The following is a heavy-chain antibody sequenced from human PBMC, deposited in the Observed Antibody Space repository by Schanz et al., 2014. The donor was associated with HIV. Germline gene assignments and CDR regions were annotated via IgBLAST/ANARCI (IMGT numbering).Heavy chain of an antibody. CDR1: GLTLSSYG. CDR2: ISGGSGST. CDR3: ATDLSSSWFFDN. V-gene: IGHV3-23*01. J-gene: IGHJ4*02. D-gene: IGHD6-13*01. Sequence: EVQVLESGGDLVQPGGSLRLSCAASGLTLSSYGMSWVRQAPGKGLEWVSSISGGSGSTFYADSVKGRFTISRDNTKNSLYLQMNSLRAEDTAVYFCATDLSSSWFFDNWGQGTLVTVSS.